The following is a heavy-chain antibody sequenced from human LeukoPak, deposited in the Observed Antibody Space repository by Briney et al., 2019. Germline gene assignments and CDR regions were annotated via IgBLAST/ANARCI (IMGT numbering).Heavy chain of an antibody. D-gene: IGHD6-19*01. J-gene: IGHJ4*02. CDR3: ARLTGWSAIDY. Sequence: PGGSLRLSCAASGFTFSSNGMHWVRQAPGKGLEWVAIIWYDGSKSYYADSVKGRFTISRDNSKNTLYLQMDSLRAEDTALYYCARLTGWSAIDYWGRGTLVTVSS. CDR2: IWYDGSKS. V-gene: IGHV3-33*01. CDR1: GFTFSSNG.